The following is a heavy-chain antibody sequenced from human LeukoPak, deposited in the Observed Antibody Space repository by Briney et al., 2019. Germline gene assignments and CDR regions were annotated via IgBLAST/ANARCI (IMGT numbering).Heavy chain of an antibody. CDR3: ASLYDSTGFCFDY. Sequence: GGSLRLSCVVSGFRFSDYYMSWIRQTPGKGLELISYISGSSDAIYYTDSVKGRFTISRDSAKNSLYLQLDSLSAEDTAVYYCASLYDSTGFCFDYWGQGALVTVSS. CDR1: GFRFSDYY. D-gene: IGHD3-22*01. CDR2: ISGSSDAI. J-gene: IGHJ4*02. V-gene: IGHV3-11*01.